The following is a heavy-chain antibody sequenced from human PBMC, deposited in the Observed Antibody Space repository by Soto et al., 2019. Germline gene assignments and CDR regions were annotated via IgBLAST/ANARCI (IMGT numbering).Heavy chain of an antibody. D-gene: IGHD6-19*01. J-gene: IGHJ4*02. CDR2: ISGSGGST. CDR1: GFTFSSYA. CDR3: AKLHTYSSGWYQFDY. V-gene: IGHV3-23*01. Sequence: GGSLRLSCAASGFTFSSYAMSWVRQAPGKGLEWVSAISGSGGSTYYADSVKGRFTISRDNSKNTLYLQMNSLRAEDTAVYYCAKLHTYSSGWYQFDYWGQGTLVTVSS.